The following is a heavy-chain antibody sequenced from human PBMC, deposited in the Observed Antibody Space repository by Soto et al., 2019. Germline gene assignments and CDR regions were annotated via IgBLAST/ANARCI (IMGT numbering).Heavy chain of an antibody. D-gene: IGHD3-3*01. J-gene: IGHJ4*02. CDR1: GFTFSSYA. CDR2: ISGSGGST. Sequence: EVQLLESGGGLVQPGGSLRLTCAASGFTFSSYAMSWVRQAPGKGLEWVSAISGSGGSTYYADSVKGRFTISRDSSKDTLYLQMNSLRAEDTAVYYCARAPMTYEFPYYFDQWGQGTLVTVSS. V-gene: IGHV3-23*01. CDR3: ARAPMTYEFPYYFDQ.